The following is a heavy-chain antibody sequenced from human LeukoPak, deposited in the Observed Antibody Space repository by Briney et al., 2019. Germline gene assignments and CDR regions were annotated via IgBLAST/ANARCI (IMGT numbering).Heavy chain of an antibody. V-gene: IGHV3-23*01. D-gene: IGHD3-10*01. CDR2: ISGSGGST. CDR1: GFTFSSYA. CDR3: ATHVLLCFEPFDY. J-gene: IGHJ4*02. Sequence: PGGSLRLSCAASGFTFSSYAMSWVRQAPGKGLEWVSGISGSGGSTYYADSVKGRFTISRDNSKNTLYLQMNSLRAEDTAVYYCATHVLLCFEPFDYWGQGTLVTVSS.